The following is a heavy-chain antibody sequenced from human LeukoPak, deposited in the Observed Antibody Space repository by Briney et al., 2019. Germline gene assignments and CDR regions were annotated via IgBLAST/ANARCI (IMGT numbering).Heavy chain of an antibody. Sequence: SETLSLTCTVSGGSISHYYWSWIRQPPGKGLEWLGYIYSSGTINFNPSLKSRLTMSVDTSKNQFSLKLSSVTAADTAVYYCARHDKGFDYWGQGTLVTVS. V-gene: IGHV4-59*08. CDR3: ARHDKGFDY. J-gene: IGHJ4*02. D-gene: IGHD3-22*01. CDR1: GGSISHYY. CDR2: IYSSGTI.